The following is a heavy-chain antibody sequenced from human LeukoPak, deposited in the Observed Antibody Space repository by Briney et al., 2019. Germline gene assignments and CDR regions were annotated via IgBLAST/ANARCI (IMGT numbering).Heavy chain of an antibody. CDR2: IYTDGSA. D-gene: IGHD3-16*01. V-gene: IGHV3-66*01. CDR1: GFIVTTKY. J-gene: IGHJ4*02. CDR3: ARGDYDYADY. Sequence: PGGSLRLSCAASGFIVTTKYMSWVRQAPGKGLEWASVIYTDGSAYYADSVKGRFTIFRDNSENTLYLQMISLRAEDTAVYYCARGDYDYADYWGQGTLVTVSS.